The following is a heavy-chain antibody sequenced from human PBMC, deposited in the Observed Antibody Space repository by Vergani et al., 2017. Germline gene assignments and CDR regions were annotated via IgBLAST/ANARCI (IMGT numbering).Heavy chain of an antibody. D-gene: IGHD3-22*01. CDR2: IRYDGSNK. Sequence: QVQLVESGGGVVQPGGSLRLSCAASGFTFSSYGMHWVRQAPGKGLEWVAFIRYDGSNKYYADSVKGRFTISRDNSKNTLYLQMNSLRAEVTAVYYCAKDDLSYSSGYFDYWGQGTLVTVSS. J-gene: IGHJ4*02. CDR3: AKDDLSYSSGYFDY. V-gene: IGHV3-30*02. CDR1: GFTFSSYG.